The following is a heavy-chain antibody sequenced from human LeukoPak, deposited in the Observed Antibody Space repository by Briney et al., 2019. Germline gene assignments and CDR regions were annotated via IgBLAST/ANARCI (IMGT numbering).Heavy chain of an antibody. D-gene: IGHD4-23*01. V-gene: IGHV3-23*01. CDR2: SGTSGDT. CDR1: GLTFSTSP. CDR3: APETPGNDPYDY. Sequence: PGGSLRLSCAASGLTFSTSPMNWVRLAPGNRLEWVSTSGTSGDTYYADSVKGRFTISRDNSKSTLSLQMANLRVEDTAVYYCAPETPGNDPYDYWGQGTLVTVSP. J-gene: IGHJ4*02.